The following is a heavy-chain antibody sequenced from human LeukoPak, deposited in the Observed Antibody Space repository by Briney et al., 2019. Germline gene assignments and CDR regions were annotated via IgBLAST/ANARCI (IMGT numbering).Heavy chain of an antibody. Sequence: GGSLRLSCAASGFTFSSYGMHWVRQAPGKGLEWVAVIWYDGSNKYYADSVKGRFTFSRDNSKNTLYLQMNSLRAEDTAVYYCARGTDTKPFWSGYWVDVWGQGTTVTVSS. D-gene: IGHD3-3*01. CDR2: IWYDGSNK. J-gene: IGHJ6*02. CDR3: ARGTDTKPFWSGYWVDV. CDR1: GFTFSSYG. V-gene: IGHV3-33*01.